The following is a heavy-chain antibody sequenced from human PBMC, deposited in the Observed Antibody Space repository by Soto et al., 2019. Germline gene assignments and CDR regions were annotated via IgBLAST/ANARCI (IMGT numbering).Heavy chain of an antibody. CDR1: GFRFSGFG. J-gene: IGHJ1*01. CDR2: ISFDASEK. CDR3: ARDLGGYVHLWDKSNY. Sequence: QVQLVESGGGVVQPGASLTLSCAASGFRFSGFGMHWVRQAPGKGLEWVAVISFDASEKFYVDSVKGRFSIYRDDSHSKLFLQMNSLRREDTGVYYCARDLGGYVHLWDKSNYWGQGTLVNVS. V-gene: IGHV3-30*04. D-gene: IGHD5-12*01.